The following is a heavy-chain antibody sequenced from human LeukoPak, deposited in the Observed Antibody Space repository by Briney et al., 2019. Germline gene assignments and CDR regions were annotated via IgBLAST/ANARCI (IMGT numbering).Heavy chain of an antibody. V-gene: IGHV3-11*01. D-gene: IGHD2-2*01. CDR1: GFTFSDYY. Sequence: GSLRLSCAASGFTFSDYYMSWIRQAPGKGLEWVSDISSSGSTIYYADSVKGRFTISRDNAKNSLYLQMNSLRAEDTAVYYCARDNCSSTSCSERYYYYYGMDVWGQGTTVTVSS. CDR2: ISSSGSTI. CDR3: ARDNCSSTSCSERYYYYYGMDV. J-gene: IGHJ6*02.